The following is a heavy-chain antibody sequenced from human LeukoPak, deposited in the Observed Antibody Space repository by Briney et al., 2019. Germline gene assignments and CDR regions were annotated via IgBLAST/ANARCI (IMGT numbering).Heavy chain of an antibody. CDR2: IKQDGGEK. CDR1: GFTLSTYW. Sequence: PGGSLRLSCAASGFTLSTYWMSWVRQAPGKGLEWVANIKQDGGEKYYVDSVMGRFTISRDNAKNSLYLQMNSLRAEDTAIYYCAREKTRVRLHSFFDYWGQGTLITVSS. CDR3: AREKTRVRLHSFFDY. V-gene: IGHV3-7*01. D-gene: IGHD6-25*01. J-gene: IGHJ4*02.